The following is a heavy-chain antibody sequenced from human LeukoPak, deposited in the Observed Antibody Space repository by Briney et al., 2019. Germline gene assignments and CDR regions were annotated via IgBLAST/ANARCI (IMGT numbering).Heavy chain of an antibody. V-gene: IGHV3-30*18. CDR3: AKDWRTPVRGVAYYFDY. Sequence: GQSLRLSCAASGFTFSGYGMHWVRQAPGKGLEWVTIISSDGNNKYYADSVKGRFTISRDNSKNTLYLQMNSLRVEDTAVYYCAKDWRTPVRGVAYYFDYWGQGTLVTVAS. CDR2: ISSDGNNK. D-gene: IGHD3-10*01. J-gene: IGHJ4*02. CDR1: GFTFSGYG.